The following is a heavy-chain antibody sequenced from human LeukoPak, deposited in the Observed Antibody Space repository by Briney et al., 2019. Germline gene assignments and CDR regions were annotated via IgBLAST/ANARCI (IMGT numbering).Heavy chain of an antibody. V-gene: IGHV3-21*01. CDR1: GFTFSSYS. CDR3: ARDFSQSMNGMDV. CDR2: ISSSSSYI. D-gene: IGHD3-3*02. Sequence: GGSLRLSCAASGFTFSSYSMNWVRQAPGKGLEWVSSISSSSSYIYYADSVKGRFTISRDNAKNSLYLQMNSLRAEDTAVYYCARDFSQSMNGMDVWGQGTTVTVSS. J-gene: IGHJ6*02.